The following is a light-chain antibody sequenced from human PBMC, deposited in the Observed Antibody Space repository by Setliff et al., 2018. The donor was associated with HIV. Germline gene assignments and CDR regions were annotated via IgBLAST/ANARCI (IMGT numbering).Light chain of an antibody. CDR1: SSDVGGFNY. V-gene: IGLV2-23*02. CDR3: CSYAGSVL. CDR2: EVN. Sequence: QSALTQPASVSGSPGPSITISCAGTSSDVGGFNYVSWYQQHPGKAPKLILYEVNRRPSGVSNRLSGSKSGNTASLTIAGLQAEDEADYYCCSYAGSVLVGGGTK. J-gene: IGLJ2*01.